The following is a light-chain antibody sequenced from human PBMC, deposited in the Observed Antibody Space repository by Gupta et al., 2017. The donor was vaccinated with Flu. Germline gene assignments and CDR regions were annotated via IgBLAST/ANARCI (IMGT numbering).Light chain of an antibody. Sequence: QLVLPQSPSASASLGASVKLTCTLSSGHSSYAIAWHQQQPEKGPRYLMKLNSDGSHSKGDGIPDRFSGSSSGAERYLTISSLQSEDEADYYCQTCGTVTPVFVGGTKLTVL. V-gene: IGLV4-69*01. CDR2: LNSDGSH. CDR3: QTCGTVTPV. CDR1: SGHSSYA. J-gene: IGLJ3*02.